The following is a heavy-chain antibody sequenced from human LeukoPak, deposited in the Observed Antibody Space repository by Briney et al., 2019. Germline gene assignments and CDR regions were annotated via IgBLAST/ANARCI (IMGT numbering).Heavy chain of an antibody. CDR2: ISSSGSTI. Sequence: GGSLRLSCAASGFTFSSYEMNWVRQAPGKGLEWVSYISSSGSTIYYADSVKGRFTISRDNAKNSLYLQMNSLGAGDTAVYYCARRVGSTNDAFDIWGQGTMVTVSS. D-gene: IGHD1-26*01. CDR1: GFTFSSYE. J-gene: IGHJ3*02. CDR3: ARRVGSTNDAFDI. V-gene: IGHV3-48*03.